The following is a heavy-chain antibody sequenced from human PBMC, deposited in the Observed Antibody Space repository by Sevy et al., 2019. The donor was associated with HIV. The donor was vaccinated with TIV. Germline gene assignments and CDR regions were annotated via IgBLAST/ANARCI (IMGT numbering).Heavy chain of an antibody. V-gene: IGHV4-59*08. Sequence: SETLSLTCTVSGGSITSVYWNWILQPPGKGLEWMANIYYNGHINYNPSLKSRVTLSLDTSKNQFSLRLSCVTAADTAMYYCAGENAWGRGYSWGQGTLVTVSS. D-gene: IGHD1-26*01. J-gene: IGHJ4*02. CDR2: IYYNGHI. CDR1: GGSITSVY. CDR3: AGENAWGRGYS.